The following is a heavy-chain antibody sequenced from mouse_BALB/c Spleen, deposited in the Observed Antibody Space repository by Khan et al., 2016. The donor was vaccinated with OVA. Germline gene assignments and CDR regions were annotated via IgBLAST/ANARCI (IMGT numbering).Heavy chain of an antibody. CDR1: GYTFTDYI. CDR3: ARGGYSAFAY. V-gene: IGHV1-77*01. J-gene: IGHJ3*01. CDR2: IFPGRDTP. Sequence: QVQLQQSGPELVKPGASLKVSCKASGYTFTDYIIGWVKQSTRQGLEWIGDIFPGRDTPYYNAKFKDKATLTVDKSANTAYMQRSSLTSEDSAVYFFARGGYSAFAYWGQGTLVTVSA. D-gene: IGHD2-14*01.